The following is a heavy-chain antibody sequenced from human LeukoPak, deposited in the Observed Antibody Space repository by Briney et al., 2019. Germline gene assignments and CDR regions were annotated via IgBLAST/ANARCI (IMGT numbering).Heavy chain of an antibody. Sequence: ASVKVSCKASGGTFSSYAISWVRQAPGQGLEWMGGIIPIFGTANYAQKFQGRVTITADESTSTAYMELSSLRSEDTAVYYCASLVVVVAATAKPIDYWGQGTLVTVSS. CDR1: GGTFSSYA. D-gene: IGHD2-15*01. CDR2: IIPIFGTA. J-gene: IGHJ4*02. V-gene: IGHV1-69*13. CDR3: ASLVVVVAATAKPIDY.